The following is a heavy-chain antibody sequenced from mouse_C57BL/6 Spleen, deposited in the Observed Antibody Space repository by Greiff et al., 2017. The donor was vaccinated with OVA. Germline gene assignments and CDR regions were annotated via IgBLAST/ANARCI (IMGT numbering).Heavy chain of an antibody. V-gene: IGHV1-4*01. D-gene: IGHD2-1*01. Sequence: QVQLQQSGAELARPGASVKMSCKASGYTFTSYTMHWVKQRPGQGLEWIGYINPSSGYTQYNQKFKDKATLTADKSSSTAYMQLSSLTSEDSAVYYCARNGYYGNYYAMDYWGQGTSVTVSS. CDR2: INPSSGYT. CDR3: ARNGYYGNYYAMDY. CDR1: GYTFTSYT. J-gene: IGHJ4*01.